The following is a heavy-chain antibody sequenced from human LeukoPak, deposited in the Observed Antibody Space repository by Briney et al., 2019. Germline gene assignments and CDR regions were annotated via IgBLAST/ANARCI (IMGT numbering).Heavy chain of an antibody. CDR2: IYYDGTT. Sequence: SETLSLTCTISGGSIGNYYWTWIRQPPGKGLEWIGYIYYDGTTKYNPSLKSRVTISVDASKSQFSLNLRSVTAADTAVYYCARGEVGCSSTSCYTRGYYYYMDVWGKGTTVTVSS. V-gene: IGHV4-59*01. D-gene: IGHD2-2*02. CDR3: ARGEVGCSSTSCYTRGYYYYMDV. J-gene: IGHJ6*03. CDR1: GGSIGNYY.